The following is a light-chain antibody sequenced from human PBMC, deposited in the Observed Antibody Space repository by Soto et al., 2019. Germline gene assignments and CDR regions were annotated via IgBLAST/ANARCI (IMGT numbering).Light chain of an antibody. CDR1: QSISSY. CDR3: QQSYSTPIT. Sequence: DIQMTQTPSSLSASAGDRVTITCRSSQSISSYLNWYQQKPGKAPKLLIYAASSLQSGVPSRFSGGGSGTDFTLTISSLQPEDFATYYCQQSYSTPITFGQGGLLEVK. V-gene: IGKV1-39*01. J-gene: IGKJ5*01. CDR2: AAS.